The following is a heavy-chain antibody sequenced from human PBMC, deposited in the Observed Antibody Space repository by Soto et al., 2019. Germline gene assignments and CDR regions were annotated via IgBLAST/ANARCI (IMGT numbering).Heavy chain of an antibody. J-gene: IGHJ6*02. CDR1: GFSFSSFA. CDR2: ISGSADST. D-gene: IGHD2-8*01. Sequence: GGSLRLSCAASGFSFSSFAMNWVRQAPGKGLEWVSIISGSADSTFYADSAKGRFTISRDNSKSTLYLQINSLRAEDTAVYYCAKTRGAMIYAISVYGMDVWGQGTTVTVSS. V-gene: IGHV3-23*01. CDR3: AKTRGAMIYAISVYGMDV.